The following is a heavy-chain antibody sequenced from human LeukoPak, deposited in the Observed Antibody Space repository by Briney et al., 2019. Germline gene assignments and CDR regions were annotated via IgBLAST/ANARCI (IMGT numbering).Heavy chain of an antibody. V-gene: IGHV4-30-4*08. CDR2: IYYSGST. D-gene: IGHD6-19*01. Sequence: TSETLSLTCTVSGGSISSGDYYWSWIRQPPRKGLEWIGYIYYSGSTYYNPSLKSRVTISVDTSKNQFSLKLSSVTAADTAVYDCARVLRSSGWPGLFDYWGQGTLVTVSS. CDR1: GGSISSGDYY. CDR3: ARVLRSSGWPGLFDY. J-gene: IGHJ4*02.